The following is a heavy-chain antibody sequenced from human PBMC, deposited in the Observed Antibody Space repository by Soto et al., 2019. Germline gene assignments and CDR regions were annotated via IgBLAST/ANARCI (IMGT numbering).Heavy chain of an antibody. CDR1: GFTFSSYS. Sequence: GGSLRLSCAASGFTFSSYSMNWVRQAPGKGLEWVSYISSSSSTIYYADSVKGRFTISRDNSKNTLYLQMNSLRAEDTAVYYCAKVLERRLFDYWGQGTLVTVSS. CDR3: AKVLERRLFDY. CDR2: ISSSSSTI. V-gene: IGHV3-48*01. D-gene: IGHD1-1*01. J-gene: IGHJ4*02.